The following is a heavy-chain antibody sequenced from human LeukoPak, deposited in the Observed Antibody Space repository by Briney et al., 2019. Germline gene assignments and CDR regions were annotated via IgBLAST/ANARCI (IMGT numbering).Heavy chain of an antibody. CDR2: IYYSGST. V-gene: IGHV4-39*06. J-gene: IGHJ4*02. D-gene: IGHD1-26*01. CDR1: GGSISSSSYY. Sequence: SETLSLTCTVSGGSISSSSYYWGWIRQPLGKGLEWIGSIYYSGSTYYNPSLKSRVTISVDTSKNQFPLNLTSVTAADTAMYYCARAGYTSSYYSLDYWGQGTLVTVSS. CDR3: ARAGYTSSYYSLDY.